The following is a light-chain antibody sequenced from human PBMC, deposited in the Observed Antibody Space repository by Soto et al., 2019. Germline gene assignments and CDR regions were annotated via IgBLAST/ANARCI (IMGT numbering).Light chain of an antibody. CDR1: TGAVTSGHY. CDR2: DTS. J-gene: IGLJ1*01. Sequence: QAVVTQEPSLTVSPGGTVTLTCGSSTGAVTSGHYPYWFQQKPGQAPRTLIDDTSNKHSWTPARFSGSLLGGKAALTLSGAQPEDEAEYYCLLSYSGARVFGTGTKVTVL. V-gene: IGLV7-46*01. CDR3: LLSYSGARV.